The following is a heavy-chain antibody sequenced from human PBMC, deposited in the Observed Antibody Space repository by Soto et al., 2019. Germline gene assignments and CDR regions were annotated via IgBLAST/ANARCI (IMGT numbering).Heavy chain of an antibody. CDR1: GYTFTSYY. Sequence: GASVKVSCKAAGYTFTSYYMHWVRQAPGQGLEWMGIINPSGGSTSYAQKFQGRVTMTRDTSTSTVYMELSSLRSEDTAVYYCAKVFPPRVDTAMVIRPYWGQGTLVTVSS. V-gene: IGHV1-46*01. D-gene: IGHD5-18*01. J-gene: IGHJ4*02. CDR3: AKVFPPRVDTAMVIRPY. CDR2: INPSGGST.